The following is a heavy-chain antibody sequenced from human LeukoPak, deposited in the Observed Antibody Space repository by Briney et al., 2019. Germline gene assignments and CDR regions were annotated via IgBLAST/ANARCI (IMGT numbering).Heavy chain of an antibody. CDR1: GFTFSSYW. D-gene: IGHD1-26*01. CDR2: IKQDGSEK. CDR3: ARDDLGSYYVY. J-gene: IGHJ4*02. V-gene: IGHV3-7*01. Sequence: GGSLRLSCAASGFTFSSYWMSWVRQAPGKGLEWVANIKQDGSEKYYVDSVRGRFTISRDNAKNSLYLQMNSLRAEDTAVYYCARDDLGSYYVYWGQGTLVTVSS.